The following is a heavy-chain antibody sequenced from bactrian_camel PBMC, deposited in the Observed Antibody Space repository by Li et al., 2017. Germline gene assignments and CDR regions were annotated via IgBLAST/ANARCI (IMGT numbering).Heavy chain of an antibody. D-gene: IGHD7*01. V-gene: IGHV3S53*01. Sequence: QLVESGGGSVQAGGSLRLSCAASGYSVSTGYMAWFRQAPGKEREGVAAIDTDGAPTYTYAVAGRFTISKDNVKNTLYLQMNDLKSEDTAMYYCAADNVNLQLARHYSYWGQGTQVTVS. CDR3: AADNVNLQLARHYSY. CDR2: IDTDGAP. J-gene: IGHJ4*01. CDR1: GYSVSTGY.